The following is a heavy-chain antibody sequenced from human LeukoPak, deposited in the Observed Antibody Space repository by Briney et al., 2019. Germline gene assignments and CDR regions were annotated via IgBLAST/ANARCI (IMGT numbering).Heavy chain of an antibody. D-gene: IGHD1-26*01. CDR3: ARSGDSGSYYGDDY. CDR2: ISAYNGNA. Sequence: ASVKVSFKASGYTFTSYGISWVRQAPGQGLEWMGWISAYNGNANYAQKLQGRVTMTTDTSTSTAYMELRSLRSDDTAVYYCARSGDSGSYYGDDYWGQGTLVTVSS. J-gene: IGHJ4*02. V-gene: IGHV1-18*01. CDR1: GYTFTSYG.